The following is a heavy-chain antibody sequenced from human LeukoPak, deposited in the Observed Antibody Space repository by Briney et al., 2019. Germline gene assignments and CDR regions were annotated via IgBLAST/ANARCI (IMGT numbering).Heavy chain of an antibody. D-gene: IGHD3-10*01. J-gene: IGHJ5*02. V-gene: IGHV3-23*01. CDR1: GFTFSSYG. CDR3: AKRYSDGGFDP. CDR2: ISGETNNT. Sequence: PGGSLRLSCAASGFTFSSYGMSWVRQGPGKGLEWVSSISGETNNTYYSDSVKGRFTVSRDNSKNTVFLQMNDLTIEDTAIYYCAKRYSDGGFDPWGQGTLVTVSS.